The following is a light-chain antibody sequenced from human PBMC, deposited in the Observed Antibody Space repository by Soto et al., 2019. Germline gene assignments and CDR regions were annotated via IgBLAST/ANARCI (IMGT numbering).Light chain of an antibody. J-gene: IGLJ1*01. CDR2: DTT. CDR3: LLSYNGPYV. V-gene: IGLV7-46*01. Sequence: QAVVTQGPSLTVSPGGTVTLTCGSSTGAVTNGHYPYWFQQEPGQAPRTLIYDTTNRHSWTPARFSGSLLGGKAALTLSGAQPEDEAEYYCLLSYNGPYVFGTGTKVTVL. CDR1: TGAVTNGHY.